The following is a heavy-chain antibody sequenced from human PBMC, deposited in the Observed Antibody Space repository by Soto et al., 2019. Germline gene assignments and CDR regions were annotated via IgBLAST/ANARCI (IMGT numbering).Heavy chain of an antibody. CDR2: IYYSGST. CDR1: GDSISSGVYD. D-gene: IGHD1-26*01. Sequence: QVQLQESGPGPVKPSQTLSLTCTVSGDSISSGVYDWSWFRQPPGTGLEWIGNIYYSGSTYYNPSLKSRLTISVDTSKNQFSLKLTSVTAADTAVYYCARGGTYSEPWGQGTLVTVSS. V-gene: IGHV4-30-4*01. J-gene: IGHJ5*02. CDR3: ARGGTYSEP.